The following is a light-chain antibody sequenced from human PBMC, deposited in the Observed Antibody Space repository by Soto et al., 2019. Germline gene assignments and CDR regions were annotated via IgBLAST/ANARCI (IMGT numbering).Light chain of an antibody. V-gene: IGKV3-15*01. CDR2: GAS. CDR3: QQYNNWPLT. CDR1: QTVSTN. Sequence: EIVLRHSPGTLSLSPGERATLSFRASQTVSTNYLAWYQQKPGQAPRLLIYGASTRATGIPARFSGSGSGTEFTLTISSLQSEDFAVYYCQQYNNWPLTFGQGTRLEIK. J-gene: IGKJ5*01.